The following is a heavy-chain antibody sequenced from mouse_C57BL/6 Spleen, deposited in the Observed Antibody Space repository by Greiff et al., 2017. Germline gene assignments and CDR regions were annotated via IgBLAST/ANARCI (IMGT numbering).Heavy chain of an antibody. CDR3: ARRRGYDYDGFAY. D-gene: IGHD2-4*01. CDR1: GYAFSSSW. CDR2: IYPGDGDT. V-gene: IGHV1-82*01. J-gene: IGHJ3*01. Sequence: QVQLQQSGPELVKPGASVKISCKASGYAFSSSWMNWVKQRPGKGLEWIGRIYPGDGDTNYNGKFKGKATLTADKSSSTAYMQHSSLTSENSAVYFCARRRGYDYDGFAYWGQGTLVTVSA.